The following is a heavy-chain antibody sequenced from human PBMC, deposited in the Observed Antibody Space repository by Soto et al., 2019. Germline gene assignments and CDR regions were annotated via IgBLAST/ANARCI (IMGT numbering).Heavy chain of an antibody. CDR2: IIPIFGTA. D-gene: IGHD3-22*01. CDR1: GGTFSNYA. J-gene: IGHJ3*02. CDR3: ARGLHYYYDSSGSHDAFEI. V-gene: IGHV1-69*01. Sequence: QVQLVQSGAEVKKPGSSVKVSCKASGGTFSNYAISWVRQAPGQGLEWMGVIIPIFGTANYAQKFQGRVTITEDESTSTAYMELSSLTSEDTAVYFWARGLHYYYDSSGSHDAFEIWGQGTLVTVSS.